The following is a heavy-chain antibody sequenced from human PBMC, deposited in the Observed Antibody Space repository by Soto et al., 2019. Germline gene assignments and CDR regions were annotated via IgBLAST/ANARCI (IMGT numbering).Heavy chain of an antibody. CDR2: IYYSGST. CDR3: ARGWGGAFDF. V-gene: IGHV4-59*01. CDR1: GGSISSYY. J-gene: IGHJ3*01. D-gene: IGHD3-16*01. Sequence: QVQLQESGPGLVKPSETLSLTCTVSGGSISSYYWSWIRQPPGEGLEWIGYIYYSGSTNYNPPLNSGVTRAVYTYKNQCSLQLSHVPAAGTGVYYCARGWGGAFDFWGQGTMGTVSS.